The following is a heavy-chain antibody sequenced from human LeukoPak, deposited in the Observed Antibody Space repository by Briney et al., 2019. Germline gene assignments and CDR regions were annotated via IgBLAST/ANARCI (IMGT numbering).Heavy chain of an antibody. J-gene: IGHJ5*02. Sequence: ASVTVSCKASGYTFTSYAMHWVRQAPGQGLEWMGRINPNSGDTNYALKSQDRVTMTRDTSISTAYMELSRLRSDDTAVYFCARDHHYESSGFVFRFDPWGQGTLVTVSS. CDR1: GYTFTSYA. CDR2: INPNSGDT. D-gene: IGHD3-22*01. V-gene: IGHV1-2*06. CDR3: ARDHHYESSGFVFRFDP.